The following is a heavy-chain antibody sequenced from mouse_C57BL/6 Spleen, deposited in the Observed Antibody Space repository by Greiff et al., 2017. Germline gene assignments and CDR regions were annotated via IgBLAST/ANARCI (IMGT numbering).Heavy chain of an antibody. CDR2: IHPNSGST. D-gene: IGHD2-5*01. Sequence: VQLQQPGAELVKPGASVKLSCKASGYTFTSYWMHWVKQRPGQGLEWIGMIHPNSGSTNYNEKFKSKATLTVDKSSSTAYMQLSSLTSEDSAVYYCARKAYSNYVYFDVWGTGTTVTVSS. V-gene: IGHV1-64*01. CDR3: ARKAYSNYVYFDV. CDR1: GYTFTSYW. J-gene: IGHJ1*03.